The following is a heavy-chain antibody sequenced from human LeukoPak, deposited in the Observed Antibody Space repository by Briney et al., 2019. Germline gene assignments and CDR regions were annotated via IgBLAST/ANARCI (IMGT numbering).Heavy chain of an antibody. CDR1: GYTFTGYY. V-gene: IGHV1-18*04. D-gene: IGHD4-23*01. Sequence: VASVKVSCKASGYTFTGYYMHWVRQAPGQGLEWMGWISAYNGNTNYAQKLQGRVTMTTDTSTSTAYMELRSLRSDDTAVYYCARASPRWSFDYWGQGTLVTVSS. CDR3: ARASPRWSFDY. J-gene: IGHJ4*02. CDR2: ISAYNGNT.